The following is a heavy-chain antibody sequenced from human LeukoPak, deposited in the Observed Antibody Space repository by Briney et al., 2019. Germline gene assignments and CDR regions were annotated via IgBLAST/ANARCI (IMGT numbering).Heavy chain of an antibody. CDR3: ARDSTRRNYDFWSGYSRAFDI. CDR1: GGSISSYY. CDR2: IYYSGST. J-gene: IGHJ3*02. D-gene: IGHD3-3*01. V-gene: IGHV4-59*08. Sequence: SETLSLTCTVSGGSISSYYWSWIRQPPGKGLEWIGYIYYSGSTNYNPSLKSRVTISVDTSKNQFSLKLSSVTAADTAVYYCARDSTRRNYDFWSGYSRAFDIWGQGTMVTVSS.